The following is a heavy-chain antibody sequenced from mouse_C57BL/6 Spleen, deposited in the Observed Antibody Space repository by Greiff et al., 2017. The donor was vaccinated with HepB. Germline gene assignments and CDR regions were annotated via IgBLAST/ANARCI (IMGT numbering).Heavy chain of an antibody. Sequence: QVQLQQSGPELVKPGASVKISCKASGYAFSSSWMNWVKQRPGKGLEWIGRIYPGDGDTNYNGKFKGKATLTADKSSSTAYMQLSSLTSEDSAVYLCARKGGYYVDYAMDYWGQGTSVTVSS. CDR2: IYPGDGDT. CDR1: GYAFSSSW. CDR3: ARKGGYYVDYAMDY. D-gene: IGHD2-3*01. V-gene: IGHV1-82*01. J-gene: IGHJ4*01.